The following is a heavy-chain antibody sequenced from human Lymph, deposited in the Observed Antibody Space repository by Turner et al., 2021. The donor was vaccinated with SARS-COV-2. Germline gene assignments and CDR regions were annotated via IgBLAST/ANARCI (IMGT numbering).Heavy chain of an antibody. CDR3: ARDHQALGMLSWFRELAASDLEY. V-gene: IGHV1-46*01. Sequence: QVLLVQSGAEAKKPGASVKVSCKASGYTFTSYYIHWVRQAPGQGIEWMGMIHPSCGFTSYAQKFQGRVTKNRDTSTSTSYMGFRSLGSEDTGVYYCARDHQALGMLSWFRELAASDLEYWGPGTLV. CDR2: IHPSCGFT. J-gene: IGHJ4*02. CDR1: GYTFTSYY. D-gene: IGHD3-10*01.